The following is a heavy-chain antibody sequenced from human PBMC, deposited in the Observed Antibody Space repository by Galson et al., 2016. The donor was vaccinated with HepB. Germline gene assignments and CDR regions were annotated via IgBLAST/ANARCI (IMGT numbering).Heavy chain of an antibody. V-gene: IGHV1-69*13. CDR3: ARVGAYVWGTYRSPRAFDI. CDR2: IIPISRTV. Sequence: SVKVSCKASGGTFSSYTISWVRQAPGQGLEWMGGIIPISRTVKYAQTSQGRVTITADESTNTAYMELSSLRSEDTALYYCARVGAYVWGTYRSPRAFDIWGQGTMVTVS. CDR1: GGTFSSYT. J-gene: IGHJ3*02. D-gene: IGHD3-16*02.